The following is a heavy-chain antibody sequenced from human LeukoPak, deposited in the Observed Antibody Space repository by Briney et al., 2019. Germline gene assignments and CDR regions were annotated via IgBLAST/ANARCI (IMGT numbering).Heavy chain of an antibody. CDR3: ARGSWSAARTNIDC. CDR1: GFTFSSYW. J-gene: IGHJ4*02. V-gene: IGHV3-74*01. Sequence: GSRRLSCAASGFTFSSYWMHWVRQAPGKGLVWVSRIHSDGTTYADSVKGRFTISRDNAKNTLYLQMNSLRAEDTAVYYCARGSWSAARTNIDCWGQGTVERVSS. CDR2: IHSDGT. D-gene: IGHD6-13*01.